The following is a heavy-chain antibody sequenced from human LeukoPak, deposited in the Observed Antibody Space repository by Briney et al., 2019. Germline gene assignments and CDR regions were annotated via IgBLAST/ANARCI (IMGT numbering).Heavy chain of an antibody. J-gene: IGHJ4*02. CDR1: GGSFSGYY. D-gene: IGHD3-16*02. CDR2: INHSGST. Sequence: SETLSLTCAVYGGSFSGYYWSWIRQPPGKGLEWIGEINHSGSTNYNPSLKSRVTISVDTSKNQFSPKLSSVTAADTAVYYCARGVYYDCVWGSYRYYFDYWGQGTLVTVSS. V-gene: IGHV4-34*01. CDR3: ARGVYYDCVWGSYRYYFDY.